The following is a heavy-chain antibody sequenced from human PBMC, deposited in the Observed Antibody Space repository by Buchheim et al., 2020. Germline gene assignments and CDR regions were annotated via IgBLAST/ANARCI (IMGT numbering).Heavy chain of an antibody. J-gene: IGHJ4*02. CDR3: ASEIGQDDSSGYSIDY. CDR1: GFNFSSYE. D-gene: IGHD3-22*01. Sequence: EVQLVESGGGLVQPGGSLRLSCAASGFNFSSYEINLVRQAPGKGLEWVSYISRSGSTIYYADSVKGRFTISRDNAKNSLYLQMNSLRAEDTAVYYCASEIGQDDSSGYSIDYWGQGTL. CDR2: ISRSGSTI. V-gene: IGHV3-48*03.